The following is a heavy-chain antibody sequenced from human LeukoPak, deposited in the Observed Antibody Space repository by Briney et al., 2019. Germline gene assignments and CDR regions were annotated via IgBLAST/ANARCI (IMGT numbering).Heavy chain of an antibody. D-gene: IGHD3-10*01. CDR3: ARSGRGSSAGFDY. CDR1: GGSISSYY. J-gene: IGHJ4*02. V-gene: IGHV4-59*01. CDR2: IYYSGNT. Sequence: SETLSLTCTVSGGSISSYYWSWIRQPPGKGLEWIGYIYYSGNTNYTPSLKSRITISVDTSRNQFSLKLNSVTAADTAVYYCARSGRGSSAGFDYWGQGTLVTVSS.